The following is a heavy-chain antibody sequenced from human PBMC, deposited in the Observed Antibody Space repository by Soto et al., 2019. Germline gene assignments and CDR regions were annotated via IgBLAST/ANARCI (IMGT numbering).Heavy chain of an antibody. V-gene: IGHV3-7*01. J-gene: IGHJ4*02. D-gene: IGHD2-2*01. CDR1: GFPLGTYW. CDR2: INQDGSQI. CDR3: ARPVAADSSY. Sequence: GGSLRLSCEASGFPLGTYWMSWVRQAPGKGLEWVANINQDGSQIYYVDSVNGRFTISRDNAKNSVYLQMKSLRADDTAVYYCARPVAADSSYWGQGTLVTVSS.